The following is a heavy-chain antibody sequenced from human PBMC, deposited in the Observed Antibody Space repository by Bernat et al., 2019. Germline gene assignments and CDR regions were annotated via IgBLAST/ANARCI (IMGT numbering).Heavy chain of an antibody. D-gene: IGHD5-18*01. J-gene: IGHJ5*02. CDR3: ARDRVDTAMVPRLNWFDP. V-gene: IGHV3-74*01. Sequence: EVQLVESGGGLVQPGGSLRLSCAASGFTFSSYWMHWVRQAPGQGLVWVSRINSDGSSTSYADSVKGRFTISRDNAKNTLYLQMNRLRAEDTAVYSCARDRVDTAMVPRLNWFDPWGQGTLVTVSS. CDR1: GFTFSSYW. CDR2: INSDGSST.